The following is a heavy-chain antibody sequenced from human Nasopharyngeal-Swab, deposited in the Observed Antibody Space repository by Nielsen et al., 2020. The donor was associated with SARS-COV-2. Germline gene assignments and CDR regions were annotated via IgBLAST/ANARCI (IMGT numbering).Heavy chain of an antibody. CDR1: RYTFTGYY. CDR2: INPNSGGT. CDR3: AREPRYSYGLFDP. Sequence: ASVKVSCKASRYTFTGYYMHWVRQAPGQGLEWMGRINPNSGGTNYAQKFQGRVTMTRDTSISTAYMEPSRLRSDDTAVYYCAREPRYSYGLFDPWGQGTLVTVSS. V-gene: IGHV1-2*06. J-gene: IGHJ5*02. D-gene: IGHD5-18*01.